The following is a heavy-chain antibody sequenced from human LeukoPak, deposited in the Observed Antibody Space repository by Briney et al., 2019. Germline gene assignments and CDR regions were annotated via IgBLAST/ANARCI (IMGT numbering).Heavy chain of an antibody. CDR1: GFTFSDFP. J-gene: IGHJ5*02. V-gene: IGHV3-73*01. CDR3: IRQGHYGPSNWFDI. D-gene: IGHD3-3*01. Sequence: PGGSLRLSCAASGFTFSDFPNHWVRQASGKGLEWVGRIKTKANNFATVYAPAVKGRFTMSRDDSKNTAYLQMNSLKAEDTAVYYCIRQGHYGPSNWFDIWGQGTLVPVSS. CDR2: IKTKANNFAT.